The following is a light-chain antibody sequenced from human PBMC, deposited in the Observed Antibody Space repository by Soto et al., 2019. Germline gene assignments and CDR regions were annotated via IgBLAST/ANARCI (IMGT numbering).Light chain of an antibody. CDR3: SSYTASSTLV. Sequence: QSALTQPASVSGSPGQAITISCTGTSSDIGLFDYVSWYQQHPGKTPKLIIYDVHDRPSGISDRFSGSKSGNTASLTISGLQAGHEGDYYCSSYTASSTLVFGGGTKLTVL. V-gene: IGLV2-14*01. J-gene: IGLJ2*01. CDR2: DVH. CDR1: SSDIGLFDY.